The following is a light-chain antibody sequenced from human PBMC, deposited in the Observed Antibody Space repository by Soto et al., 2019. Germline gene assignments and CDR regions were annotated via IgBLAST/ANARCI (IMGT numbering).Light chain of an antibody. CDR3: SSSTSSNTLV. CDR2: GVS. J-gene: IGLJ3*02. V-gene: IGLV2-14*01. Sequence: HSVLTQPASVSASPGQSITISCTGGKNDIGSSDYVSWYQQHPGKAPKLIIYGVSNRPSGTSDRFSGSKSGNTASLTISGLQADDEADYYCSSSTSSNTLVFGGGTKLTVL. CDR1: KNDIGSSDY.